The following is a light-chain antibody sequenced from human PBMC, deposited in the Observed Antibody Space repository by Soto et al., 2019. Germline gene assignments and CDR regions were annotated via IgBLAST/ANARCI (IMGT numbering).Light chain of an antibody. CDR2: DVT. V-gene: IGLV2-11*01. CDR3: CSYADSCTLL. Sequence: QSALTQPRSVSGSPGQSVTISCTGTSSDVGGYNYVSWYQQHPGKAPKLMIYDVTKRPSGVPDRFSGSKSGNTASLTISGLQAGDEADYHCCSYADSCTLLFGEGTKVTVL. CDR1: SSDVGGYNY. J-gene: IGLJ2*01.